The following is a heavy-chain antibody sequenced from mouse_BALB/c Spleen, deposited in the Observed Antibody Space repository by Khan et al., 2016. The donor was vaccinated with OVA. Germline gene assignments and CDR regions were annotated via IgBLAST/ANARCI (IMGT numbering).Heavy chain of an antibody. Sequence: EVELVESEPGLVKPSQSLSLTCTVTGYSITSGYAWNWIRQFPGNKLEWMGYISYSGGTSYNPSLKSRISITRDTSKNQFFLQLNSVTTEDTATYYCARGNYYGYYFDYWGQGTTLTVSS. CDR2: ISYSGGT. CDR3: ARGNYYGYYFDY. CDR1: GYSITSGYA. D-gene: IGHD1-1*01. J-gene: IGHJ2*01. V-gene: IGHV3-2*02.